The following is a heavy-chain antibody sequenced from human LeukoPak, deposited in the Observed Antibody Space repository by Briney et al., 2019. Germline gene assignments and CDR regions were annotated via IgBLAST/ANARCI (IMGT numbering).Heavy chain of an antibody. V-gene: IGHV1-8*02. CDR1: GYTFTSYG. CDR2: MNPNGGNT. CDR3: GIYSGYDSY. Sequence: GASVKVSCKASGYTFTSYGISWVRQAPGQGLEWMGWMNPNGGNTDYAQKFQGRVTMTRNTSISTAYMELSSLRSEDTAVYYCGIYSGYDSYWGQGTLVTVSS. D-gene: IGHD5-12*01. J-gene: IGHJ4*02.